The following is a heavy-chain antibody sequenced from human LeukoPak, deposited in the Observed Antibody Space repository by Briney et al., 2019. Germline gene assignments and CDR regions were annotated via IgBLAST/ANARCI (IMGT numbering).Heavy chain of an antibody. J-gene: IGHJ4*02. V-gene: IGHV3-66*01. D-gene: IGHD6-13*01. Sequence: GGSLRLSCAASGFTVSSNYMSWVRQAPGKGLEWVSVIYSGGSTYYADSVKGRFTISKDNSKNTLYLQMNSLRAEGTAVYYCARDVSSSWYYFDYWGQGTLVTVSS. CDR3: ARDVSSSWYYFDY. CDR2: IYSGGST. CDR1: GFTVSSNY.